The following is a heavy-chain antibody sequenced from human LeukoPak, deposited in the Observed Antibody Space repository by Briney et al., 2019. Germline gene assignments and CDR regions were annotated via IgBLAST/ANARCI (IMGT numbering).Heavy chain of an antibody. Sequence: ASVKVSCKASGYTFTGYYMHWVRQAPGQGLEWMGWINPNSGGTNYAQKFQGWVTMTRDTSISTAYMELSRLRSDDTAVYYCARKLPRYCSSTSCGWFDPRGQGTLVAVSS. CDR2: INPNSGGT. CDR3: ARKLPRYCSSTSCGWFDP. CDR1: GYTFTGYY. D-gene: IGHD2-2*01. V-gene: IGHV1-2*04. J-gene: IGHJ5*02.